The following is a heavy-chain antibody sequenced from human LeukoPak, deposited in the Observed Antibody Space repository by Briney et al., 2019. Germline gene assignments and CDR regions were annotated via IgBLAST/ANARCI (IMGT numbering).Heavy chain of an antibody. CDR1: GFTFSDYY. CDR3: ARGARWAYYFDY. J-gene: IGHJ4*02. D-gene: IGHD4-23*01. CDR2: ISTRDNTI. Sequence: KAGGSLRLSCTASGFTFSDYYMSWIRQTPGKGLEWLSYISTRDNTIQYADSVEGRFTISRDNANNSVFLQMNNLRAEDSAIYYCARGARWAYYFDYWGQGSLVTVSS. V-gene: IGHV3-11*01.